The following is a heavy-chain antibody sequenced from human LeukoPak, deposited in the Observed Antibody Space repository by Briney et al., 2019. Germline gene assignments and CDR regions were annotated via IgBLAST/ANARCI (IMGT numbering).Heavy chain of an antibody. Sequence: ASVKVSCKASGYTFTSYGISRVRQAPGQGLEWMGWISGYNGDTNYAQKLQGRVTMTTDTSTSTVYMELRSLRSDDTAVYFCARLAVAGHFDHWGQGTLVTVSS. CDR2: ISGYNGDT. CDR3: ARLAVAGHFDH. J-gene: IGHJ4*02. V-gene: IGHV1-18*01. CDR1: GYTFTSYG. D-gene: IGHD6-19*01.